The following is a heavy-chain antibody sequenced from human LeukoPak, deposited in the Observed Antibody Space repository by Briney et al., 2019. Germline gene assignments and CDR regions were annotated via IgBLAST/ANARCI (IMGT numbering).Heavy chain of an antibody. D-gene: IGHD3-16*01. CDR3: ARDRALGSGKYYFDY. CDR2: IQDSETT. V-gene: IGHV4-59*01. CDR1: GGSISSYY. Sequence: SETLSLTCTVSGGSISSYYWSWLRQPPGKGLEWIGYIQDSETTNYNPSLKRRVTISVGTSKNQFSLKLSSVTAADTAVYYCARDRALGSGKYYFDYWGQGTLVTVSS. J-gene: IGHJ4*02.